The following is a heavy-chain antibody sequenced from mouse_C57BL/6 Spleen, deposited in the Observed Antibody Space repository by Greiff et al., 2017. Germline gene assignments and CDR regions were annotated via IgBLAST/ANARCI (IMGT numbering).Heavy chain of an antibody. Sequence: QVQLKQSGAELVKPGASVKISCKASGYAFSSYWMNWVKQRPGKGLEWIGQIYPGDGDTNYNGKFKGKATLTADKSSSTAYMQLSSLTSEDSAVYFCAREEVYYGSSHWYFDVWGTGTTVTVSS. CDR1: GYAFSSYW. V-gene: IGHV1-80*01. D-gene: IGHD1-1*01. CDR2: IYPGDGDT. CDR3: AREEVYYGSSHWYFDV. J-gene: IGHJ1*03.